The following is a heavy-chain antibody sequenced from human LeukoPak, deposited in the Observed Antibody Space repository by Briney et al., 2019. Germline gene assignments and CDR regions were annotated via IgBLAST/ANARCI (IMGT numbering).Heavy chain of an antibody. D-gene: IGHD5-18*01. CDR3: ARQKGGYSYGPFDY. V-gene: IGHV4-59*08. CDR1: GGSISSYY. J-gene: IGHJ4*02. Sequence: SETLSLTCTVSGGSISSYYWSWIRQPPGKGLEWIGYIYYSGSTNYNPSLKSRVTISVDTSKNQFSLKLSSVTAADTAVYYCARQKGGYSYGPFDYWGQGTLVTVSS. CDR2: IYYSGST.